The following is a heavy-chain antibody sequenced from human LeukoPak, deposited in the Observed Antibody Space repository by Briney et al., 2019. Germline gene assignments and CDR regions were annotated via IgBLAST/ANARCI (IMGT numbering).Heavy chain of an antibody. CDR3: ARLADIVVVPGDVQLMDV. CDR1: GGSISNYY. CDR2: IYTSGST. D-gene: IGHD2-2*01. Sequence: SETLSLTCTVSGGSISNYYWSWIRQPAGKGLEWIGRIYTSGSTNYNPSLKSRLTMSIDKSKNQFSLKLSSVTAADTAVYYCARLADIVVVPGDVQLMDVWGKGTTVTISS. J-gene: IGHJ6*04. V-gene: IGHV4-4*07.